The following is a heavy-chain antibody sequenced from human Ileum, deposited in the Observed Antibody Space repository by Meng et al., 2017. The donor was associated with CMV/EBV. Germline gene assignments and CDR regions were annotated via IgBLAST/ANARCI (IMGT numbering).Heavy chain of an antibody. D-gene: IGHD5-12*01. V-gene: IGHV1-18*01. Sequence: VQSGAEGKKPGASVKVSCKASGYTFTTFGVNCVRQAPGQGLEWMGWITPYNGNTNYAHSLQGRVTMTTDTSTGTAYMELRNLRSDDTAVYYCAREEFSGYVSSWGQGTLVTVSS. J-gene: IGHJ5*02. CDR2: ITPYNGNT. CDR1: GYTFTTFG. CDR3: AREEFSGYVSS.